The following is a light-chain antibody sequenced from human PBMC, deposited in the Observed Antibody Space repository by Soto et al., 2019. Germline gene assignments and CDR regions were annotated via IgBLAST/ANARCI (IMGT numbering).Light chain of an antibody. CDR1: GSSIGTNT. V-gene: IGLV1-44*01. Sequence: QSVLTQPPSASGTPGQRVTISCSGSGSSIGTNTVNWYRQLPGTAPKLLIYGNNQRPSGVPDRFSGSKSGTSAFLAISGLQSEDEAAYYCAAWDGSLNNVLFGGGTKVTVL. CDR2: GNN. CDR3: AAWDGSLNNVL. J-gene: IGLJ2*01.